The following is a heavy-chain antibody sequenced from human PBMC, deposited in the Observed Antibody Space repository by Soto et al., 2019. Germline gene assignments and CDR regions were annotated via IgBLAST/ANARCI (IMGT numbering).Heavy chain of an antibody. CDR2: INPSGGST. CDR3: ARDLNTAYTVVTQSFDY. Sequence: GASVKGSRKASGYTFTRYYIHWVRQAPGQGLEWMGIINPSGGSTSYAQKFQGRVTMTRDTSTSTVYMELSSLRSEDTAVYYFARDLNTAYTVVTQSFDYWGQGTLVTVSS. J-gene: IGHJ4*02. CDR1: GYTFTRYY. D-gene: IGHD2-21*02. V-gene: IGHV1-46*01.